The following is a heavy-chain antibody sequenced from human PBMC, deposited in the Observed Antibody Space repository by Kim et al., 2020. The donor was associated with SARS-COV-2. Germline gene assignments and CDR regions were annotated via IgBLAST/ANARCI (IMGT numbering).Heavy chain of an antibody. Sequence: GGSLRLSCAASGFTFSSYAMHWVRQAPGKGLEWVAVISYDGSNKYYADSVKGRFTISRDNSKNTLYLQMNSLRAEDTAVYYCARDWVTMDVWGQGTTVTVSS. CDR2: ISYDGSNK. CDR1: GFTFSSYA. D-gene: IGHD3-16*01. V-gene: IGHV3-30-3*01. CDR3: ARDWVTMDV. J-gene: IGHJ6*02.